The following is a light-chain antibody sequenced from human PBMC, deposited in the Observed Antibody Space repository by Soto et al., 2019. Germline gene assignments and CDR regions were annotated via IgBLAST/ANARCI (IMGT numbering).Light chain of an antibody. CDR1: QGISTN. V-gene: IGKV1-9*01. CDR3: QKYNSYST. CDR2: AAS. J-gene: IGKJ1*01. Sequence: IQLTQSPSSLSASVGDRVTLTCRASQGISTNFVWYQQKPGKAPKLLIYAASILQGGVPSRFSGSVSGTDFTLTISSLQPEDFVTYYCQKYNSYSTFGQGTKVDIK.